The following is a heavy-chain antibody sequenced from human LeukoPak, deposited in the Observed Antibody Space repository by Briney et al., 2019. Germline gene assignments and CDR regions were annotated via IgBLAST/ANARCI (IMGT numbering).Heavy chain of an antibody. CDR2: ISAYNGNT. CDR1: SYTFTSYG. D-gene: IGHD3-10*02. CDR3: ARDMLSNGLFAY. J-gene: IGHJ4*02. V-gene: IGHV1-18*01. Sequence: ASVKVSCKASSYTFTSYGISWVRQAPGQGLEWMGWISAYNGNTNYAQKLQGRVTMTTDTSTSTAYMELRSLRSDDTAVYYCARDMLSNGLFAYWGQGTLVTVSS.